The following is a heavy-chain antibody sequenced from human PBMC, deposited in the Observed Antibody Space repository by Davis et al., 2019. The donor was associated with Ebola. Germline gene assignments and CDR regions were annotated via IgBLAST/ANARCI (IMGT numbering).Heavy chain of an antibody. Sequence: GGSLRLSCAASGFTVSSNYMSWVRQAPGKGLEWVSVIYSGGSTYYADSVKGRFTISRDNSKNTLYLQMNSLRAEDTAVYYCARDVRTVAAGYFDLWGRGTLVTVSS. J-gene: IGHJ2*01. V-gene: IGHV3-53*01. CDR2: IYSGGST. CDR3: ARDVRTVAAGYFDL. D-gene: IGHD6-19*01. CDR1: GFTVSSNY.